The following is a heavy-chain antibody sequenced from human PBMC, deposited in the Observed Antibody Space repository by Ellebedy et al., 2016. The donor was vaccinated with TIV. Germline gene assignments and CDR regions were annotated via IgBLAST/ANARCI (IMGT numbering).Heavy chain of an antibody. CDR1: GFTFSSYA. CDR3: AKLRGGSCYSAVDD. CDR2: ISGSGRGNT. J-gene: IGHJ4*02. Sequence: GESLKISXGASGFTFSSYAMSWVRQAPGKGLEWVSAISGSGRGNTYYAGSVKGRFTISRDDSKNTLYLQMNSLRAEDTAVYYCAKLRGGSCYSAVDDWGQGTLVTVSS. V-gene: IGHV3-23*01. D-gene: IGHD2-15*01.